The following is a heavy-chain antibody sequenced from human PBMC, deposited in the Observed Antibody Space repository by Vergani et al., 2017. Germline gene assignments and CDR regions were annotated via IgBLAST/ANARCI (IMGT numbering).Heavy chain of an antibody. CDR2: IIPIFGTA. CDR1: GGTFSSYA. J-gene: IGHJ6*03. D-gene: IGHD3-10*01. V-gene: IGHV1-69*01. Sequence: QVQLVQSGAEVKKPGSSVKVSCKASGGTFSSYAISWVRQAPGQGLEWMGGIIPIFGTANYAQKFQGRVTITADESTGTAYMELGSLRSEDTAVYYCARDRGPHSVYYMDVWGKGTTVTVSS. CDR3: ARDRGPHSVYYMDV.